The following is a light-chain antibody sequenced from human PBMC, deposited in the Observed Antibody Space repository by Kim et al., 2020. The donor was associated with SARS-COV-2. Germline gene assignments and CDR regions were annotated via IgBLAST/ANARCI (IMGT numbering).Light chain of an antibody. J-gene: IGLJ2*01. CDR2: AKD. Sequence: ALRMTVNITCQGDSLRRYFATWHQQKPGQAPMFVIYAKDKRPSGIPDRFYGSASGDTASLTITGAQAADEADYFCNSRDSSGYQFVFGGGTQLTVL. CDR1: SLRRYF. V-gene: IGLV3-19*01. CDR3: NSRDSSGYQFV.